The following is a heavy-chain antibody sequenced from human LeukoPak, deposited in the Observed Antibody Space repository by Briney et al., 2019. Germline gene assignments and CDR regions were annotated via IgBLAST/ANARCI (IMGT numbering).Heavy chain of an antibody. V-gene: IGHV3-33*06. D-gene: IGHD1-26*01. CDR2: IWYDGSNK. CDR1: GFTFSSYG. CDR3: AKERGSYRPQAPFDY. Sequence: GGSLRLSCAASGFTFSSYGMHWVRQAPGKGLEWVAVIWYDGSNKYYADSVKGRFTSSRDNSKNTLYLQMNSLRAEDTAVYYCAKERGSYRPQAPFDYWGQGALVTVSS. J-gene: IGHJ4*02.